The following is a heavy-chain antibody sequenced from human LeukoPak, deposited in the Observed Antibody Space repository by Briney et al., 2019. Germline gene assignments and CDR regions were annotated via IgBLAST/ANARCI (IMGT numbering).Heavy chain of an antibody. V-gene: IGHV5-51*01. CDR1: GYSFTSYW. CDR3: AGISMVRGVTKFDY. D-gene: IGHD3-10*01. Sequence: GESLQISCKGSGYSFTSYWIGWVRPMPGKGLEWMGIIYPGDSDTRYSASFQGQVTISADKSISTAYLQWSSMKASDTAMYYCAGISMVRGVTKFDYWGQGTLVTVSX. J-gene: IGHJ4*02. CDR2: IYPGDSDT.